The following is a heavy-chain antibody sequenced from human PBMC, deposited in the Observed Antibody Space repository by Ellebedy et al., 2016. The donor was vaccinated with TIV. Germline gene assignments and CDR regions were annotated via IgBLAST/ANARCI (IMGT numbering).Heavy chain of an antibody. Sequence: PGGSLRLSCEVYGFTYDIFWMSWVRQAPGKGLEWVANIENYGTDKYYVDSVKGRFTISRDNARNSLYPQMTSLRAEDTAVYYCARDNWNGLASDYWGQGTLVTVSS. CDR1: GFTYDIFW. V-gene: IGHV3-7*04. J-gene: IGHJ4*02. CDR2: IENYGTDK. D-gene: IGHD1-20*01. CDR3: ARDNWNGLASDY.